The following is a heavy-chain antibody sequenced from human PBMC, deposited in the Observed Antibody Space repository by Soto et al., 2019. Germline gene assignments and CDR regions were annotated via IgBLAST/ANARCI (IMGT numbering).Heavy chain of an antibody. CDR2: INHSGST. V-gene: IGHV4-34*01. CDR1: GGSFSGYY. CDR3: ARSPLGYDYVRQTWRELGDSFAI. Sequence: SGTPALTCAVYGGSFSGYYWSWIRQPPGKGLEWIGEINHSGSTNYNPSLKSRVTISVDTSKNQFSLHLRSVTAADTAVYYCARSPLGYDYVRQTWRELGDSFAIWGRGTLVIVSS. J-gene: IGHJ3*02. D-gene: IGHD3-16*01.